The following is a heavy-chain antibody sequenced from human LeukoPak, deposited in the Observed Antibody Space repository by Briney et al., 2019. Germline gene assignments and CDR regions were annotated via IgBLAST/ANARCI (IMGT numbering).Heavy chain of an antibody. CDR1: GFTFSSYW. J-gene: IGHJ5*02. CDR3: AKVGANCSASACHGTWFDP. V-gene: IGHV3-30*18. Sequence: GGSLRLSCAASGFTFSSYWMHWVRQAPGKGLEWVAVIAYDGVNKFYGDSVKGRFSLSRDNAKNTVYLQMSSLRVEDTGVYYCAKVGANCSASACHGTWFDPWGQGTLVTVSS. CDR2: IAYDGVNK. D-gene: IGHD2-15*01.